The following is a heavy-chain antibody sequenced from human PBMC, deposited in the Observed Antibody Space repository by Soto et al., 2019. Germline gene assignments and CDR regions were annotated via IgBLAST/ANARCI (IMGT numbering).Heavy chain of an antibody. CDR2: ISSGSSTI. D-gene: IGHD6-19*01. V-gene: IGHV3-48*01. Sequence: GGSLRLSCAASGFTFSSYSMNWVRQAPGKGLEWVSYISSGSSTIYYADSVKGRFTISRDNAQNSLYLQMNSLRAEDTAVYYCAKTYSSGRGAFDVWGQGTMVXVSS. J-gene: IGHJ3*01. CDR3: AKTYSSGRGAFDV. CDR1: GFTFSSYS.